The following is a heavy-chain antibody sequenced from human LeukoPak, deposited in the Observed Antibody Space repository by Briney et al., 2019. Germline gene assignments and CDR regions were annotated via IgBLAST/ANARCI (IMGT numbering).Heavy chain of an antibody. J-gene: IGHJ4*02. V-gene: IGHV4-30-4*08. Sequence: PSETLSLTCTVSGGSISSGDYYWSWIRQPPGKGLEWIGYIYYSGSTYYNPSPKSRVTISVDTSKNQFSLKLSSVTAADTAVYYCARETSLAAPFDYWGQGTLVTVSS. CDR3: ARETSLAAPFDY. CDR1: GGSISSGDYY. D-gene: IGHD6-6*01. CDR2: IYYSGST.